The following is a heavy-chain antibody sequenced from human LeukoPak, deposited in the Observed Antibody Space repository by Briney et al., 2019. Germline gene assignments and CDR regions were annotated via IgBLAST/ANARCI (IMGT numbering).Heavy chain of an antibody. Sequence: RASVKVSCKASGGTFSSYAISWVRQAPGQGLEWMGWITPNSGVTKYSQNFQGRVTMTRDTSISTGYMELRRLRSDDTAVYFCAKSLYSSSWSTYDYWGQGTLVTVSS. V-gene: IGHV1-2*02. CDR1: GGTFSSYA. J-gene: IGHJ4*02. CDR2: ITPNSGVT. CDR3: AKSLYSSSWSTYDY. D-gene: IGHD6-13*01.